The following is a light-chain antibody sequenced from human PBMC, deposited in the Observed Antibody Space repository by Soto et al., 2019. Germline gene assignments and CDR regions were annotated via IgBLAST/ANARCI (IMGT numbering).Light chain of an antibody. Sequence: QSALTQPASVSGFLGQSITMSCTRSSSDVGTFNLVSWFQQHPGKAPKLLIFEGTKRPSGVSDRFSGSKSGNTASLTISGLKAEDEADYHCCSYAGTRTSRVFGTGTKVTVL. CDR1: SSDVGTFNL. V-gene: IGLV2-23*01. CDR3: CSYAGTRTSRV. J-gene: IGLJ1*01. CDR2: EGT.